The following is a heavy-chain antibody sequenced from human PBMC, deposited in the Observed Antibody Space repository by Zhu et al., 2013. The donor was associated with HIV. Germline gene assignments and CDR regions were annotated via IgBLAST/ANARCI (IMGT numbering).Heavy chain of an antibody. D-gene: IGHD6-19*01. CDR1: GGTFSSYA. J-gene: IGHJ6*02. V-gene: IGHV1-2*06. Sequence: QVQLVQSGAEVKKPGSSVKVSCKASGGTFSSYAISWVRQAPGQGLEWMGRINPNSGGTNYAQKFQGRVTMTRDTSISTAYMELSRLRSDDTAVYYCARDRIAVAPMDVWGQGTTVTVSS. CDR2: INPNSGGT. CDR3: ARDRIAVAPMDV.